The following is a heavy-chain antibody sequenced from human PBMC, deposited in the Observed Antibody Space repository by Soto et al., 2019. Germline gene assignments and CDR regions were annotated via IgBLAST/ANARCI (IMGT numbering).Heavy chain of an antibody. CDR2: IIPIFGTA. CDR3: ARDVYSSGPFDP. CDR1: GGTFSSYA. Sequence: SVKVSCKASGGTFSSYAISWVRQAPGQGLEWMGGIIPIFGTANYAQKFQGRVTITADKSTSTAYMELSSLRSEDTAVYYCARDVYSSGPFDPWGQGTLVTVSS. V-gene: IGHV1-69*06. D-gene: IGHD6-19*01. J-gene: IGHJ5*02.